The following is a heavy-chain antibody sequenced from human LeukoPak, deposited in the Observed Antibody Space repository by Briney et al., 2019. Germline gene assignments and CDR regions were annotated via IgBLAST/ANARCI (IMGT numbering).Heavy chain of an antibody. D-gene: IGHD4-17*01. CDR1: GGSFSGYY. V-gene: IGHV4-34*01. CDR2: INHSGST. CDR3: AGVVATTDYGDFGGFDY. Sequence: SETLSLTCAVYGGSFSGYYWSWIRQPPGKGLEWIGEINHSGSTNYNPSLKSRVTISVDTSKNQFSLKLSSVTASDTAVYYCAGVVATTDYGDFGGFDYWGQGTLVTVSS. J-gene: IGHJ4*02.